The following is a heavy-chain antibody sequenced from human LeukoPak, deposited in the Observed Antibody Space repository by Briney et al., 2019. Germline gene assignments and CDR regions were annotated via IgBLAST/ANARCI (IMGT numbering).Heavy chain of an antibody. CDR3: ARGITMVRVKDY. Sequence: SQTLSLTCTVFGGFISSGGYYWSWIRQHPGKGLEWIGYIYYSGSTYYNPSLKSRVTISVDTSKNQFSLKLSSVTAADTAVYYCARGITMVRVKDYWSQGTLVTVSS. D-gene: IGHD3-10*01. CDR1: GGFISSGGYY. V-gene: IGHV4-31*03. J-gene: IGHJ4*02. CDR2: IYYSGST.